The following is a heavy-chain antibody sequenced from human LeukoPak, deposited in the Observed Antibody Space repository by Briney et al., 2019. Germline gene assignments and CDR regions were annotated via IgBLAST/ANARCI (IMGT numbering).Heavy chain of an antibody. D-gene: IGHD2-21*01. Sequence: SVKVSCKASGGTFSSYAISWVRQAPGQGLEWMGGIIPIFGTANYAQKFQGRVTITADESTSTAYMELSSLRSEDTAVYYCAKAENYCRGDCYFDYWGQGTLVTVSS. CDR3: AKAENYCRGDCYFDY. CDR1: GGTFSSYA. CDR2: IIPIFGTA. J-gene: IGHJ4*02. V-gene: IGHV1-69*01.